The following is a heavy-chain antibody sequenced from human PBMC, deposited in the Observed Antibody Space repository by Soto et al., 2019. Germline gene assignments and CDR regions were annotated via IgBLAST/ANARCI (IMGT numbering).Heavy chain of an antibody. J-gene: IGHJ4*02. V-gene: IGHV3-11*01. CDR3: VRPYYSSSWFPFDR. Sequence: GGSLRLSCTRSGFDFGDYYMSWIRQAPGKGLEWVSYIDSGDGTTYYTDSVKGRFTISRDNAKKTVYLQMSSLRVEDTALYYCVRPYYSSSWFPFDRWGQGTLVTVSS. CDR1: GFDFGDYY. CDR2: IDSGDGTT. D-gene: IGHD6-13*01.